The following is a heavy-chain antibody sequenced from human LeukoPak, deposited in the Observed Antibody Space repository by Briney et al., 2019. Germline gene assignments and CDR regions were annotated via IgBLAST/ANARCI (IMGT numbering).Heavy chain of an antibody. V-gene: IGHV3-15*01. CDR3: TTDWFGWGGGPSNGY. CDR1: GFTFSNAW. CDR2: IKSKTDGGTT. D-gene: IGHD3-10*01. J-gene: IGHJ4*02. Sequence: GGSLRLSCAASGFTFSNAWMSWVRQAPGKGLEWVGRIKSKTDGGTTDYAAPVKGRFTISRDDSKNTLYLQMNSLKTEDTAVYYCTTDWFGWGGGPSNGYWGQGTLVTVSS.